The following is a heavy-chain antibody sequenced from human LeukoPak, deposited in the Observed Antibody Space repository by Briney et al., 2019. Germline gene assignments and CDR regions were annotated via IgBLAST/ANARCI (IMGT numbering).Heavy chain of an antibody. CDR1: GYSISSGYY. V-gene: IGHV4-38-2*02. CDR2: IYHSGST. Sequence: SETLSLTCTVSGYSISSGYYWGWIRQPPGKGLEWIGSIYHSGSTYYNPSLKSRVTISVDTSKNQFSLKLSSVTAADTAVYYCARHLHSSSWYSFDYWGQGTLVTVSS. J-gene: IGHJ4*02. D-gene: IGHD6-13*01. CDR3: ARHLHSSSWYSFDY.